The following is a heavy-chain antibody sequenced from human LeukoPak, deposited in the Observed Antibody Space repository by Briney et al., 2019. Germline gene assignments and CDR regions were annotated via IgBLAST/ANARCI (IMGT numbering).Heavy chain of an antibody. CDR1: GGSISSYY. CDR2: IYYSGST. V-gene: IGHV4-59*01. CDR3: ARGVPLDYSDDY. D-gene: IGHD4-11*01. Sequence: PSETLSLTCTVSGGSISSYYWSWIRQPPGKGLEWIGYIYYSGSTNYNPSLKSRVTISVDTSKNQFSLKLSSVTAADTAVYYCARGVPLDYSDDYWGQGTLVTVSS. J-gene: IGHJ4*02.